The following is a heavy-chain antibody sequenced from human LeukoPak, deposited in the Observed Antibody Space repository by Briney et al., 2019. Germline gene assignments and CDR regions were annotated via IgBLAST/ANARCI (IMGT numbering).Heavy chain of an antibody. CDR3: ARDEGYSSGWYRQCAY. V-gene: IGHV3-21*01. CDR1: GFTFSSYA. J-gene: IGHJ4*02. CDR2: ISSSSSYI. D-gene: IGHD6-19*01. Sequence: GGSLRLSCAASGFTFSSYAMSWVRQAPGKGLEWVSSISSSSSYIYYADSVKGRFTISRDNAKNSLYLQMNSLRAEDTAVYYCARDEGYSSGWYRQCAYWGQGTLVTVSS.